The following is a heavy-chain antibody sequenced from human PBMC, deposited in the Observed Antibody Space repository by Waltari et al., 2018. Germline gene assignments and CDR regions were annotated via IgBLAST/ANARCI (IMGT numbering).Heavy chain of an antibody. Sequence: QVQLVESGGGVVQPGRSLRLSCAASGFTFSSYAMHWVRQAPGKGLGGVAVISYDGSNKYYADSVKGRFTISRDNSKNTLYLQMNSLRAEDTAVYYCARDLLRYYYGMDVWGQGTTVTVSS. CDR1: GFTFSSYA. V-gene: IGHV3-30-3*01. CDR3: ARDLLRYYYGMDV. D-gene: IGHD2-15*01. J-gene: IGHJ6*02. CDR2: ISYDGSNK.